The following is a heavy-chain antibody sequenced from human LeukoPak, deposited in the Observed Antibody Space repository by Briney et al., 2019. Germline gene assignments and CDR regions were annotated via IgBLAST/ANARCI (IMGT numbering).Heavy chain of an antibody. CDR1: GGSISSGGYY. J-gene: IGHJ4*02. V-gene: IGHV4-31*03. Sequence: SETLSLTCTVSGGSISSGGYYWSWLRQHPGKGLEGIGYIYYSGSTYYNPSLKSRVTISVNTSKNQFSPKLSSVTAADTAVYYCARYLPWELLFDYWGQGTLVTVSS. CDR3: ARYLPWELLFDY. CDR2: IYYSGST. D-gene: IGHD1-26*01.